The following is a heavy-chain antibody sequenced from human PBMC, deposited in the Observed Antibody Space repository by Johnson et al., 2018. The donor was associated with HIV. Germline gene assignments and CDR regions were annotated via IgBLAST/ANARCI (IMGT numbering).Heavy chain of an antibody. J-gene: IGHJ3*02. CDR3: ARDVTAGNDAFDI. CDR1: GFTFSSYG. V-gene: IGHV3-30*19. D-gene: IGHD1-1*01. Sequence: QVQLVESGGGVVQPGRSLRLSCAASGFTFSSYGMHWVRQAPAKGLEWVAVISYDGSDKDYADSVKGRFTISRDNSKNTLYLQMNSLRAEDTAVYYCARDVTAGNDAFDIWGQGTMVTVSS. CDR2: ISYDGSDK.